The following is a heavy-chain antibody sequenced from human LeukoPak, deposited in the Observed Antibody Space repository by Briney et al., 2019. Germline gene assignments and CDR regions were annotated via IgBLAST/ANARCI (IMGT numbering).Heavy chain of an antibody. V-gene: IGHV3-23*01. CDR1: GFTFA. J-gene: IGHJ4*02. Sequence: PGGSLRLSCAASGFTFAMSWVRQAPGKGLEWVSGISGSGGSTYYADSVKGRFTISRDNSKNTLYLQMNSLRAEDTAVYYCAKGYYYDSSGYYFDYWGQGTLVTVSS. CDR2: ISGSGGST. CDR3: AKGYYYDSSGYYFDY. D-gene: IGHD3-22*01.